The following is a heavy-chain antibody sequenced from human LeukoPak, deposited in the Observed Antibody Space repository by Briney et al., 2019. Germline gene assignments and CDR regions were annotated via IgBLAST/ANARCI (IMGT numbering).Heavy chain of an antibody. J-gene: IGHJ4*02. CDR2: IYTSGST. D-gene: IGHD6-13*01. CDR3: ARMICDSSSWKDY. CDR1: GDSISSGSYY. V-gene: IGHV4-61*02. Sequence: SQTLSLTCTVSGDSISSGSYYWSWIRQPAGKGLEWIGRIYTSGSTNYNPSLKSRVTISVDTSKNQFSLKLSSVTAADTAVYYCARMICDSSSWKDYWGQGTLVTVSS.